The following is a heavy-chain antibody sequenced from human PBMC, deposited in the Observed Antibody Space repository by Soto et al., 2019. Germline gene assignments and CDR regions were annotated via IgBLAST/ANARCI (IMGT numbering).Heavy chain of an antibody. CDR2: IYRTGST. CDR3: ASRDPGTSVDY. CDR1: GASLSDNY. D-gene: IGHD1-7*01. J-gene: IGHJ4*02. Sequence: PSETLSLTCAVYGASLSDNYCNWVRQPPGQGLEWIGEIYRTGSTNYNPSLKSRVTISLDKSENQFSLKVTSLTAADTAVYYCASRDPGTSVDYWGQGTLVTVSS. V-gene: IGHV4-34*01.